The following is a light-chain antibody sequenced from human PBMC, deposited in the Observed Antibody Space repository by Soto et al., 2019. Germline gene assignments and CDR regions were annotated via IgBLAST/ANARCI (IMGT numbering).Light chain of an antibody. J-gene: IGKJ1*01. CDR3: QQYNNWPRT. V-gene: IGKV3-15*01. Sequence: EIVMTQSPATLSVSPGERATLSCRASQSVSSNLAWYQQKPGQAHRLLIYGASTRATGIPARFSGSGSGTEFTLTISSQQSEEFAVYYCQQYNNWPRTFGQGTKVEIK. CDR2: GAS. CDR1: QSVSSN.